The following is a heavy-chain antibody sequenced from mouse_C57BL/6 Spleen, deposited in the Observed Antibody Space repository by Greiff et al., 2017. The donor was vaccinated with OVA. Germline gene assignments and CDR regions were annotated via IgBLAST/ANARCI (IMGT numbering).Heavy chain of an antibody. D-gene: IGHD4-1*02. CDR1: GYTFTSYW. CDR2: IYPGSGST. Sequence: QVQLKQPGAELVKPGASVKMSCKASGYTFTSYWITWVKQRPGQGLEWIGDIYPGSGSTNYNEKFKSKATLTVDTSSSTAYMQLSSLTSEDSAVYYCAREDSTAYYFDYWGQGTTLTVSS. J-gene: IGHJ2*01. V-gene: IGHV1-55*01. CDR3: AREDSTAYYFDY.